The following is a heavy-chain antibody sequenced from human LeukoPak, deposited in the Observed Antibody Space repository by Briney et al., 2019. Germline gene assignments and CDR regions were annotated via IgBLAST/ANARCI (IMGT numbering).Heavy chain of an antibody. V-gene: IGHV1-8*03. J-gene: IGHJ4*03. Sequence: GASVKLRFKASGYTFTSYDINWVRQATGQGLEWMGWMNPNSGNTGYAQKFQSRDTITRNTSISTAYMELSSLRSEDTAVYYCARALYDSSGSSDFDYWGQGTLVTVSS. CDR1: GYTFTSYD. CDR2: MNPNSGNT. CDR3: ARALYDSSGSSDFDY. D-gene: IGHD3-22*01.